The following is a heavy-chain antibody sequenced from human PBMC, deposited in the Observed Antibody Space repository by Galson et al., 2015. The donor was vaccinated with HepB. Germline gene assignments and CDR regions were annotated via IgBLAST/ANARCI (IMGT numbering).Heavy chain of an antibody. J-gene: IGHJ3*02. V-gene: IGHV4-34*01. CDR3: AREKSGTFLGAHYAFDI. CDR1: GGSFSGYY. CDR2: INHSGST. Sequence: SETLSLTCAVYGGSFSGYYWSWIRQSPGKGLEWIGEINHSGSTNYNPALKSRVTISVDTSKNQFSLKLSSVTAADTAVFYCAREKSGTFLGAHYAFDIWGQGTMVTVSS. D-gene: IGHD1-26*01.